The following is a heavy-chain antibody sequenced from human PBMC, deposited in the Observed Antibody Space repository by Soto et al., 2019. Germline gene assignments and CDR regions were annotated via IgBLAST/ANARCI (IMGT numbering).Heavy chain of an antibody. V-gene: IGHV3-48*01. CDR2: ISSSSSTI. Sequence: GGSQRLSSGASGFSFRSYGMSWVRQAPGKGLEWVSYISSSSSTIYYADSVKGRFTISRDNAKNSLYLQMNSLRVDDTAVYYCLRLIRGGDYWGQGTLVTVSS. D-gene: IGHD3-10*01. CDR1: GFSFRSYG. J-gene: IGHJ4*02. CDR3: LRLIRGGDY.